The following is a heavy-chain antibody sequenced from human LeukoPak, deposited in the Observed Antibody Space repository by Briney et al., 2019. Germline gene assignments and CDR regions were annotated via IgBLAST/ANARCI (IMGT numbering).Heavy chain of an antibody. Sequence: PGGSLRLSCATSGFTFSNAWMNWVRQAPGKGLEWVGRIRSNSDGETIDYAAPVKGRFALSRDDSKNTLYLQMNSLQTEDTAVYYCATDFYDTTWGQGTLVTVSS. CDR1: GFTFSNAW. CDR2: IRSNSDGETI. J-gene: IGHJ5*02. D-gene: IGHD3-22*01. V-gene: IGHV3-15*07. CDR3: ATDFYDTT.